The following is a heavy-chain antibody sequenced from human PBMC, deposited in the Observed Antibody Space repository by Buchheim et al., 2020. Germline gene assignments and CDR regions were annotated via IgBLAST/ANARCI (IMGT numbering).Heavy chain of an antibody. V-gene: IGHV3-30*18. D-gene: IGHD4/OR15-4a*01. CDR2: ISYDGSNK. Sequence: QVQLVESGGGVVQPGRSLRLSCAASGFTFSSYGMHWVRQAPGKGLEWVAVISYDGSNKYYADSVKGRFTISRDNSKNTLYLQMNSLRAEDTAVYYCAKDDYGFPNYYYYYMDVWGKGTT. CDR3: AKDDYGFPNYYYYYMDV. J-gene: IGHJ6*03. CDR1: GFTFSSYG.